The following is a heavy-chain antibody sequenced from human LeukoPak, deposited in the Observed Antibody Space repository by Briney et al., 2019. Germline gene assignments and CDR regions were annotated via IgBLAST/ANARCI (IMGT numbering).Heavy chain of an antibody. CDR1: GGSISSSSYY. J-gene: IGHJ4*02. CDR2: IYYSGST. D-gene: IGHD3-9*01. CDR3: ARGPPIKVLRYFDWLFQRNTPAYYFDY. Sequence: PSETLSLTCTVSGGSISSSSYYWGWIRQPPGKGLEWIGSIYYSGSTYYNPSLKSRVTISVDTSKNQFSLKLSSVTAADTAVYYCARGPPIKVLRYFDWLFQRNTPAYYFDYWGQGTLVTVSS. V-gene: IGHV4-39*07.